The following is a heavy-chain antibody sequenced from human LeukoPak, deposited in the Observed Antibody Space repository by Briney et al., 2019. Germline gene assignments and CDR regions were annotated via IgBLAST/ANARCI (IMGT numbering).Heavy chain of an antibody. D-gene: IGHD4-17*01. CDR1: GGSISYYY. CDR3: AREDPQTTVPEGMDV. Sequence: SETLSLTCTVSGGSISYYYWSWIRQYPGKGPEWIGYLYYSGTTNYNPSLKSRVTIPVDTSKNQFSLQLRSVTAADTAVYCCAREDPQTTVPEGMDVWGQGTTVTVSS. CDR2: LYYSGTT. J-gene: IGHJ6*02. V-gene: IGHV4-59*01.